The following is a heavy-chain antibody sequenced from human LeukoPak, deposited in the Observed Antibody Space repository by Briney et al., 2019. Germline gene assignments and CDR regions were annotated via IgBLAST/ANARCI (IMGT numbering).Heavy chain of an antibody. CDR2: ISCDGSNK. V-gene: IGHV3-30-3*01. CDR3: ARGVSAFDI. CDR1: GFTFSSYA. Sequence: HPGGSLRLSCAASGFTFSSYAMHWVRQAPGKGLEWVAVISCDGSNKYYADSVKGRFTISRDNSKNTLYLQMNSLRAEDTAVYYCARGVSAFDIWGQGTMVTVSS. J-gene: IGHJ3*02.